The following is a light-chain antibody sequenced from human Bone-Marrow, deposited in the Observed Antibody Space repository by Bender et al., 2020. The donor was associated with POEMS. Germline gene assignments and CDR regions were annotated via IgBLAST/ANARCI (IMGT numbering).Light chain of an antibody. J-gene: IGLJ3*02. V-gene: IGLV3-25*03. Sequence: SYELTQPPSVSVSPGQTARITCSGDGLTKQYAHWYQQKPGQAPVLVICKDTERPSGIPERFTGSTSGTTVTLTITGVQAEDEADYYCQSADSSGSSWVFGRGTKLTVL. CDR1: GLTKQY. CDR3: QSADSSGSSWV. CDR2: KDT.